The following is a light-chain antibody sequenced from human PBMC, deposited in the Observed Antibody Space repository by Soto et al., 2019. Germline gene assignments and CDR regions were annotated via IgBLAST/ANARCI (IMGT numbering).Light chain of an antibody. Sequence: QSVLTQPPSASGTPGQRVTISCSGSSSNIGSNTVNWYQQLPGTAPKLLIYSHNQRPSGVPDRFSGSKSGTSASLAISGLQSDDEADYYCAEWDDSLNGYVFGTGTKLTVL. J-gene: IGLJ1*01. CDR3: AEWDDSLNGYV. V-gene: IGLV1-44*01. CDR1: SSNIGSNT. CDR2: SHN.